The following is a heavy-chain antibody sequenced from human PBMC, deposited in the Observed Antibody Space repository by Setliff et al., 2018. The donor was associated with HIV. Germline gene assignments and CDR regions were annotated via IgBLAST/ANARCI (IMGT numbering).Heavy chain of an antibody. CDR1: GYTFINYA. V-gene: IGHV7-4-1*02. D-gene: IGHD4-17*01. Sequence: GASVKVSCKASGYTFINYAMNWVRQAPGQGLEWMGWINTHTGSPTYAQAFTGRFVFSVDTSVSTAYLQISSLKAEDTAVYYCARALYGDYGGDINWLDPWGQGTLVTVSS. J-gene: IGHJ5*02. CDR3: ARALYGDYGGDINWLDP. CDR2: INTHTGSP.